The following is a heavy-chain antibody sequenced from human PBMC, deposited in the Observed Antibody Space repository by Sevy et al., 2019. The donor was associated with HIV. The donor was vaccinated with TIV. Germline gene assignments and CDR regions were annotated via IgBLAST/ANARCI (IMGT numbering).Heavy chain of an antibody. D-gene: IGHD1-26*01. CDR1: GFTFSSYA. J-gene: IGHJ4*02. Sequence: GGSLRLSCGVSGFTFSSYAMTWVRQPPGKGLEWVSIISGSGATTSYADSVTGRFTMSRDNSKNALYLQMNSLRAEDTAVYYCATLRSWVLKPPYYFDYWGQGTLVTVSS. CDR2: ISGSGATT. V-gene: IGHV3-23*01. CDR3: ATLRSWVLKPPYYFDY.